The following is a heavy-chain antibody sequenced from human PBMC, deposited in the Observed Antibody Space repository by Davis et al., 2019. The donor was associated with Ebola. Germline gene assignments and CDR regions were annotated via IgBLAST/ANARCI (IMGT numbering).Heavy chain of an antibody. CDR2: ISAYNGNT. Sequence: AASVKVSCKASGYTFTSYWISWVRQAPGQGLEWMGWISAYNGNTNYAQKLQGRVTMTTDTSTSTAYMELSSLRSEDTAVYYCARVYYYDRFDYWGQGTLVTVSS. D-gene: IGHD3-22*01. CDR3: ARVYYYDRFDY. V-gene: IGHV1-18*04. J-gene: IGHJ4*02. CDR1: GYTFTSYW.